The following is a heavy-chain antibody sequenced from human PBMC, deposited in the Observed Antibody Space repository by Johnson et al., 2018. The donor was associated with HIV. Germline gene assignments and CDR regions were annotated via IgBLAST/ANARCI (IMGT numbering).Heavy chain of an antibody. CDR3: ARGRAYYDDSSGDAFDI. CDR2: IYSGGST. J-gene: IGHJ3*02. Sequence: QVQLVESGGGVVQPGRSLRLSCAASGFTLSSYAMHWVRQAPGKGLEWVSVIYSGGSTYYADSVKGRFTISRDNSKNTLYLQMNSLRAEDTAVYYCARGRAYYDDSSGDAFDIWGQGTMVTVSS. V-gene: IGHV3-NL1*01. D-gene: IGHD3-22*01. CDR1: GFTLSSYA.